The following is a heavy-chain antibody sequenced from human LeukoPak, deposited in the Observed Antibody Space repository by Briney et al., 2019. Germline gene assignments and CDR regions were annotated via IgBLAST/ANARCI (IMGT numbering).Heavy chain of an antibody. Sequence: GGSLRLSCAASGFTFSSYWMNWARQAPGKGLEWVANIKLDGSEKNYVDSVKGRFTISRDNTKNSLYLQMNSLRAGDTAVFYCARDQYDTWSRRGNFDSWGQGTLVIVSS. CDR1: GFTFSSYW. J-gene: IGHJ4*02. CDR2: IKLDGSEK. CDR3: ARDQYDTWSRRGNFDS. V-gene: IGHV3-7*03. D-gene: IGHD3-3*01.